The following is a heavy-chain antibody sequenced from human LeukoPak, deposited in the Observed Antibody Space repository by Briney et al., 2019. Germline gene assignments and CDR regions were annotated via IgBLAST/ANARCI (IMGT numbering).Heavy chain of an antibody. D-gene: IGHD2-2*01. CDR3: ARGAVVVVPAAINRVYSWFDP. J-gene: IGHJ5*02. CDR1: GGSFSGYS. CDR2: INHTVST. V-gene: IGHV4-34*04. Sequence: PETLSLTCAVYGGSFSGYSWRSIRHPPGKGLEWIGEINHTVSTTNTTPLKSRDTISLDTPKNHISLKLSSVTAADTAVYYCARGAVVVVPAAINRVYSWFDPWGQGTLVTVSS.